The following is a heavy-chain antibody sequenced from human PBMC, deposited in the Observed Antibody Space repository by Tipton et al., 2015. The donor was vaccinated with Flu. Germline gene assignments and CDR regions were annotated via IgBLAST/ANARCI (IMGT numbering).Heavy chain of an antibody. CDR2: IYATGDT. J-gene: IGHJ4*02. V-gene: IGHV4-61*02. CDR1: GGSVRSGSYY. D-gene: IGHD3-22*01. Sequence: TLSLTCTVSGGSVRSGSYYWSWIRQPAGKGLEWIGRIYATGDTKYNPSLKSRVTISLETAKNQFSLRLNSVTAADTAVYYCARERLGEYNSSGYSDSWGQGGLVTVSS. CDR3: ARERLGEYNSSGYSDS.